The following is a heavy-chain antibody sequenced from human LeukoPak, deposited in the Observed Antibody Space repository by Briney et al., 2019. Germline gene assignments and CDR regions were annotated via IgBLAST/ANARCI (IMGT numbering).Heavy chain of an antibody. V-gene: IGHV3-30*18. D-gene: IGHD2-15*01. Sequence: GGSLRLSCAASGFTFSNYGMHWVRQAPGKGLEWVAVISSAGGTKYYADSVKGRFTISRDNSKNTLYLEMNSLRAEDTAIYYCAKNGDRGAYCTGGTCYPYFYYYMDVWGKGTTVTI. J-gene: IGHJ6*03. CDR3: AKNGDRGAYCTGGTCYPYFYYYMDV. CDR1: GFTFSNYG. CDR2: ISSAGGTK.